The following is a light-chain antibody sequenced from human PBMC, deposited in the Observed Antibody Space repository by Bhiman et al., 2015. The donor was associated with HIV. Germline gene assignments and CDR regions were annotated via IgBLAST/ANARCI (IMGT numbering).Light chain of an antibody. CDR3: CSYAGGATWV. J-gene: IGLJ3*02. Sequence: QSALTQPASVSGSPGQSITISCTGTSSDVGDYNYVSWYQQHPGKAPKVMIYDVSKRPSGVSNRFSGSKSGNTASLTISGLQAEDEADYHCCSYAGGATWVFGGGTKLTVL. V-gene: IGLV2-23*02. CDR2: DVS. CDR1: SSDVGDYNY.